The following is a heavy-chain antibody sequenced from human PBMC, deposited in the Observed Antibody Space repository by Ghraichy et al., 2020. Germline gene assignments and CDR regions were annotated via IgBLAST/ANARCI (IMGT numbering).Heavy chain of an antibody. D-gene: IGHD4-11*01. V-gene: IGHV4-34*01. Sequence: SETLSLTCAVYGGSFSGYYWSWIRQPPGKGLEWIGEINHSGSTNYNPSLKSRVTISVDTSKNQFSLKLSSVTAADTAVYYCARAGTVTVTTFAPQYYGLDGGGQGTRVTVSS. CDR1: GGSFSGYY. CDR2: INHSGST. CDR3: ARAGTVTVTTFAPQYYGLDG. J-gene: IGHJ6*02.